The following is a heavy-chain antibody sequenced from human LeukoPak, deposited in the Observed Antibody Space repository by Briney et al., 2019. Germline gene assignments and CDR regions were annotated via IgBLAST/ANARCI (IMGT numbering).Heavy chain of an antibody. CDR1: GFTFSTYW. CDR2: IRQDGSDK. Sequence: HPGGSLRLSCAASGFTFSTYWMSWVRQAPGKGLEWVANIRQDGSDKYYVDSVKGRFTISRDNAKNSLYLQMNSLRAEDTAVYYCARDGGSAIPFDYWGQGTLVTVSS. J-gene: IGHJ4*02. V-gene: IGHV3-7*01. CDR3: ARDGGSAIPFDY.